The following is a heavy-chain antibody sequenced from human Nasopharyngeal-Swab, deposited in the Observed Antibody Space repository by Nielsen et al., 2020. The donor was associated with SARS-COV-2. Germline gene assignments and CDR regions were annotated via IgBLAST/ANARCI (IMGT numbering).Heavy chain of an antibody. V-gene: IGHV3-13*01. CDR3: ARGFWSGYFSYMDV. CDR2: IGTAGDT. J-gene: IGHJ6*03. Sequence: GGSLRLSCAASGFTFSSYDMHWVRQATGKGLEWVSAIGTAGDTYYPGSVKGRFTISRESAKTSSRENAKNSLYLQMNSLRAGDTAVYYCARGFWSGYFSYMDVWGKGTTVTVSS. CDR1: GFTFSSYD. D-gene: IGHD3-3*01.